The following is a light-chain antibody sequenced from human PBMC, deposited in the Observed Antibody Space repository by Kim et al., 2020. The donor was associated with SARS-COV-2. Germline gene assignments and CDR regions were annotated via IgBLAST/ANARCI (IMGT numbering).Light chain of an antibody. CDR1: SSDVGGYNY. J-gene: IGLJ2*01. Sequence: PGQSVNISCTGSSSDVGGYNYVAWYQQHPGKAPKLMIYEVSKRPSGVPDRFSGSKSGNTASLTVSGLQAEDEADYYCSSYAGGNNLFGGGTQLTVL. V-gene: IGLV2-8*01. CDR3: SSYAGGNNL. CDR2: EVS.